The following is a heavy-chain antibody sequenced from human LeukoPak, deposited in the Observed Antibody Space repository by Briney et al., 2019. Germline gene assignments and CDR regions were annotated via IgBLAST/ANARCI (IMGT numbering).Heavy chain of an antibody. Sequence: ASVKVSCKASGYSFTIYDINWVRQATGQGLEWMGWMFSNSGNTDYAQRFQGRVTITMNTSISTAYVELSSLRSDDTAVYFCARDSPYGSHFDYWGQGTLVTVSS. J-gene: IGHJ4*02. CDR2: MFSNSGNT. CDR3: ARDSPYGSHFDY. V-gene: IGHV1-8*03. CDR1: GYSFTIYD. D-gene: IGHD3-10*01.